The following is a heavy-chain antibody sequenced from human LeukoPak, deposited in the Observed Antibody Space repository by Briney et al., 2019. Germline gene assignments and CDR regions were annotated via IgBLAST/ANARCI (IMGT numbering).Heavy chain of an antibody. CDR3: ARGSDDYGDYLFDY. CDR1: GFTVSSNY. J-gene: IGHJ4*02. Sequence: GGSLRLSCAASGFTVSSNYMSWVRQAPGKGLEWVSVIYSGGSTYYADSVKGRFTISRDNSKNTLYLQMNSLKAEDTAVYYCARGSDDYGDYLFDYWGQGTLVTVSS. D-gene: IGHD4-17*01. V-gene: IGHV3-53*01. CDR2: IYSGGST.